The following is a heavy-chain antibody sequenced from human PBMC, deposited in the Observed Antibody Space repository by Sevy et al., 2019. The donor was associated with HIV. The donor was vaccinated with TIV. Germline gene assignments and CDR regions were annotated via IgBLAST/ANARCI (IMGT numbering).Heavy chain of an antibody. J-gene: IGHJ4*02. V-gene: IGHV3-30-3*01. D-gene: IGHD6-19*01. CDR2: ISYDGSNQ. CDR1: GFTFSSYA. CDR3: ARVFHIAVAGDFDY. Sequence: GGSLRLSCAASGFTFSSYAMHWVRQAPGKGLEWVAVISYDGSNQYYADSVKGRFTISRDNSKNTLYLQMNSLRAEDTAVYYCARVFHIAVAGDFDYWGQGTLVTVSS.